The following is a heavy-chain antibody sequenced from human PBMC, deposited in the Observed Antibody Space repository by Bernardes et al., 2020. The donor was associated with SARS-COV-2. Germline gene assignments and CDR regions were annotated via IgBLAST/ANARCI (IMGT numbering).Heavy chain of an antibody. CDR2: IYPGDSDT. Sequence: GASLKISRKGSGYSLTRYWIGWVRPIPGKGLEWMGIIYPGDSDTRYSPSFQGQVTISADKSISTAYLQWSSLKASDTAMYYCARHGYSYALGFWGQGTMVTVSS. CDR3: ARHGYSYALGF. V-gene: IGHV5-51*01. D-gene: IGHD5-18*01. CDR1: GYSLTRYW. J-gene: IGHJ3*01.